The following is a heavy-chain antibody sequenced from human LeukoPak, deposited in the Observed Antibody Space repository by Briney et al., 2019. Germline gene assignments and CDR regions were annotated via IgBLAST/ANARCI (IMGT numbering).Heavy chain of an antibody. CDR1: GYTFTSYD. CDR3: ARDQGVVVAATPDIYYYYYMDV. V-gene: IGHV1-8*03. CDR2: MNPNSGNT. J-gene: IGHJ6*03. Sequence: ASVKVSCKASGYTFTSYDINWVRQATGQGLEWMGWMNPNSGNTGYAQKFQGRVTITRNTSISTAYMELSSLRSEDTAVYYCARDQGVVVAATPDIYYYYYMDVWGKGTTVTVSS. D-gene: IGHD2-15*01.